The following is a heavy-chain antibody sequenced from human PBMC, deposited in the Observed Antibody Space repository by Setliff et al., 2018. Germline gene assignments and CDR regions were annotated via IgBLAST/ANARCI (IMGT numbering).Heavy chain of an antibody. V-gene: IGHV1-18*01. CDR2: ISAYNGNT. CDR3: ARARGHYYDSSGRSGYFQH. Sequence: ASVKVSCKASGYTFTSYGISWVRQAPGQGLEWMGWISAYNGNTNYAQKLQGRVTMTTDTSTSTAYMELRSLRSDDTAVYYCARARGHYYDSSGRSGYFQHWGQGILVTVSS. D-gene: IGHD3-22*01. CDR1: GYTFTSYG. J-gene: IGHJ1*01.